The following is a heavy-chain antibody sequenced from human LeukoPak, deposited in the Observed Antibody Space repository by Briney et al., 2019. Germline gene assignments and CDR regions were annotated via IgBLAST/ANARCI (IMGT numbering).Heavy chain of an antibody. CDR2: ISGSGGST. CDR1: GFTFSSYA. Sequence: PGGSLRLSCAASGFTFSSYAMSWVRQAPGKGLEWVSAISGSGGSTYYADSVKGRFTISRDNSKNTLYLQMNSLRAEDTAVYYCAKGYDSTRYFAVDYWGQGTLVTVSS. CDR3: AKGYDSTRYFAVDY. V-gene: IGHV3-23*01. D-gene: IGHD3-22*01. J-gene: IGHJ4*02.